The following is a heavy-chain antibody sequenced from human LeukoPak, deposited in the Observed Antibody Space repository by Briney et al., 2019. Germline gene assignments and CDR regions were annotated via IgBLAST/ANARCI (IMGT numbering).Heavy chain of an antibody. CDR1: GGSISSYY. V-gene: IGHV4-59*08. Sequence: EPSETLSLTCTVSGGSISSYYWSRIRQPPGKGLEWIGYIYYSGSTNYNPSLKSRVTISVDTSKNQFSLKLSSVTAADTAVYYRARRVVVVAATRYWYFDLWGRGTLVTVSS. D-gene: IGHD2-15*01. CDR2: IYYSGST. CDR3: ARRVVVVAATRYWYFDL. J-gene: IGHJ2*01.